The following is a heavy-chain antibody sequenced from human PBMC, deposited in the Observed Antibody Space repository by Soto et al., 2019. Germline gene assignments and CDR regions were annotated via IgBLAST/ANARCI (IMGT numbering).Heavy chain of an antibody. CDR3: ARAYSSSWYEDYYYGMDV. CDR1: GGTFSSYA. V-gene: IGHV1-69*13. Sequence: ASVKVSCKASGGTFSSYAISWVRQAPGQGLEWMGGIIPIFGTANYAQKFQGRVTITADESTSTAYMELSSLRSEDTAVYYCARAYSSSWYEDYYYGMDVWGQGTKVTVSS. CDR2: IIPIFGTA. J-gene: IGHJ6*02. D-gene: IGHD6-13*01.